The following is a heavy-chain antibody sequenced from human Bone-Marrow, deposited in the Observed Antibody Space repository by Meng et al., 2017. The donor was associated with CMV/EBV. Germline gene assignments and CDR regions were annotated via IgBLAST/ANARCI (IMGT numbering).Heavy chain of an antibody. D-gene: IGHD2-2*02. V-gene: IGHV3-23*01. CDR1: GFTFSSYA. Sequence: GESLKISCAASGFTFSSYAMSWVRQAPGKGLEWVSAISGSGGSTYYADSVKGRFTISRDNSKNTLYLQMNSLRAEDTAVYYCAKARFQLLYGGRYFDYWGQGTLVTVSS. J-gene: IGHJ4*02. CDR3: AKARFQLLYGGRYFDY. CDR2: ISGSGGST.